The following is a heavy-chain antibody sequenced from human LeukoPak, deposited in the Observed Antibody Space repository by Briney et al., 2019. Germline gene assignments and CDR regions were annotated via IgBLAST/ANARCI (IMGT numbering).Heavy chain of an antibody. Sequence: SETLSLTCTVSGDSISSGNYYWSWIRKPAGKTLEWIGHIYTSGSTNYNPSLKSRATISVDTSNNQFSLKLSSLTAADTAVYYCARDRILYCTTASCFYYFDYWGQGTLVTVSS. J-gene: IGHJ4*02. D-gene: IGHD2-2*01. CDR3: ARDRILYCTTASCFYYFDY. V-gene: IGHV4-61*09. CDR1: GDSISSGNYY. CDR2: IYTSGST.